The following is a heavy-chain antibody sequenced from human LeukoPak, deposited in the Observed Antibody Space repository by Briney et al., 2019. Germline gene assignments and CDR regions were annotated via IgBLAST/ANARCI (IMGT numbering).Heavy chain of an antibody. D-gene: IGHD6-13*01. CDR3: ARVDWSSWSYYFGY. CDR2: IYSGGNT. Sequence: GGSLRLSCAASGFTVSSNYMSWVRQAPGKGLEWVSVIYSGGNTYYADSVKGRFTISRDNSKNTLYLQMNSLRAEDTAVYYCARVDWSSWSYYFGYWGQGTLVTVSS. CDR1: GFTVSSNY. V-gene: IGHV3-53*01. J-gene: IGHJ4*02.